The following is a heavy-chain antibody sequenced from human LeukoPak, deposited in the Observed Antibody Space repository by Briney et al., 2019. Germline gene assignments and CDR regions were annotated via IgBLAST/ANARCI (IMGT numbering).Heavy chain of an antibody. V-gene: IGHV3-9*03. Sequence: GRSLRLSCAASGFTFDDYAMHWVRQAPGKGLEWVSGISWNSGSIGYADSVKGRFTIFRDNAKNSLYLQMNSLRAEDMALYYCAKDSTTVVTRGYFDYWGQGTLVTVSS. CDR3: AKDSTTVVTRGYFDY. J-gene: IGHJ4*02. CDR2: ISWNSGSI. CDR1: GFTFDDYA. D-gene: IGHD4-23*01.